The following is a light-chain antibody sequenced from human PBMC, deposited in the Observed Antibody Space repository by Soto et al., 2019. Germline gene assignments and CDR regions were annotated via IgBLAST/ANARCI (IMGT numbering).Light chain of an antibody. V-gene: IGKV1-NL1*01. CDR1: QSISNN. Sequence: DIQMTQSPSTLSASVGDRVTITCRASQSISNNLAWYQQKPGQAPKLLVYAASSLASGVPSRFSGSGSGTEFTLTISSLEPEDFAIYHCQQHYSSLWTFGQGTKVDIK. CDR3: QQHYSSLWT. CDR2: AAS. J-gene: IGKJ1*01.